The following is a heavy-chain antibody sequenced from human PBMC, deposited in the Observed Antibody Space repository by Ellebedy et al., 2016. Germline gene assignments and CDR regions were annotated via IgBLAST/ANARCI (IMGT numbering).Heavy chain of an antibody. Sequence: GGSLRLSXAASGFTVSSNYMSWVRQAPGKGLEWVSVIYSGGSTYYADSVKGRFTISRDNSKNTLYLQMNSLRDEDTAVYYCARDQGDGAFDIWGQGTMVTVSS. CDR3: ARDQGDGAFDI. CDR1: GFTVSSNY. V-gene: IGHV3-53*01. J-gene: IGHJ3*02. CDR2: IYSGGST.